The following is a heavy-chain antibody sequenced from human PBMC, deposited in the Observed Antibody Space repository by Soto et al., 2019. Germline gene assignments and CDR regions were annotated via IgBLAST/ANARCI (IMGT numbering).Heavy chain of an antibody. D-gene: IGHD2-21*02. CDR1: GASIRSTDYY. Sequence: SETLSLTCTVSGASIRSTDYYWSWIRQAPGKGLEWIGYVYYTGSTYYNPSLMSRLTISVDTSKNQFSLKLTSVTAAETAVYYCVRTARQGAVAPHWFDRWGQGTQVTVYS. V-gene: IGHV4-30-4*01. J-gene: IGHJ5*02. CDR3: VRTARQGAVAPHWFDR. CDR2: VYYTGST.